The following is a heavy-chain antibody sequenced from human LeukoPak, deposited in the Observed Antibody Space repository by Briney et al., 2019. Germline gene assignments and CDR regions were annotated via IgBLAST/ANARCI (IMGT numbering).Heavy chain of an antibody. CDR2: IWYDGSNK. D-gene: IGHD2-15*01. V-gene: IGHV3-33*01. CDR1: GITFRSYG. Sequence: PGRSLRLSCAASGITFRSYGMHWVRQAPGKGLEWVAFIWYDGSNKYYADSVKGRFTISRDNSRNTLFLQMNSLRAEDTAVYYCARDPKYCSGGSCYPEYWGQGTLVTVSS. J-gene: IGHJ4*02. CDR3: ARDPKYCSGGSCYPEY.